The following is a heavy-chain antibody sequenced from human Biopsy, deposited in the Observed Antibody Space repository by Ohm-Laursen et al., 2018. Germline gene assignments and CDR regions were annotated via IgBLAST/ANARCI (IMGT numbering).Heavy chain of an antibody. CDR3: ARDRGYYSDRTVPGYFDL. CDR1: GDSISGGGYY. CDR2: IHYMGST. J-gene: IGHJ2*01. Sequence: SETLSLTCTVSGDSISGGGYYWSWIRQHPGKGLEWIGYIHYMGSTNYNPSLQSRVTISVDTSKNHFSLRLRSVTPADTAIYYCARDRGYYSDRTVPGYFDLWGRGTLVTVSS. V-gene: IGHV4-61*03. D-gene: IGHD3-22*01.